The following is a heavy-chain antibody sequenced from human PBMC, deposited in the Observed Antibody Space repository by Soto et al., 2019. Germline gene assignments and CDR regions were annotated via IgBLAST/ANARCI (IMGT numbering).Heavy chain of an antibody. D-gene: IGHD6-19*01. V-gene: IGHV1-3*01. CDR1: GYTFTSYA. CDR3: ARDLGAVAATNWFDP. J-gene: IGHJ5*02. CDR2: INAGNGNT. Sequence: ASVKVSCKASGYTFTSYAMHWVRQAPGQRLEWMGWINAGNGNTKYSQKFQGRVTITRDTSASTAYMELSSLRSEDTAVYYCARDLGAVAATNWFDPWGQGTLVTVSS.